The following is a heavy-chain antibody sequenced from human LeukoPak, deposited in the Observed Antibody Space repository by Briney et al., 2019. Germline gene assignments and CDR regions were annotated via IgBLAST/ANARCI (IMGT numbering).Heavy chain of an antibody. D-gene: IGHD5-12*01. CDR1: VGSINIYH. V-gene: IGHV4-59*12. CDR2: IFDTVNT. CDR3: ATDSGYYKWDY. J-gene: IGHJ4*02. Sequence: SETLSLTCTVSVGSINIYHWSCIPQPPREGLEWSGYIFDTVNTNYNPSLKSRVTMSLDTSKNRFSLRLNSVTAADTALYYCATDSGYYKWDYWGQGTLVTVSS.